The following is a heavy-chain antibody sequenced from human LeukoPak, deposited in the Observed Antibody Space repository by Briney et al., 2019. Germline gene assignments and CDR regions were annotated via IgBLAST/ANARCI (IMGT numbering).Heavy chain of an antibody. Sequence: QPGGSLRLSCAASGFTFSSYSMNWDRQAQGQGLEWVSYISSSSSTIYYEDSVKGRFTISRDNAKNSLYLQMNSLRDEDTAVYYCAGDGMVRRVIIWDAFDIWGQGTMVTVSS. J-gene: IGHJ3*02. CDR3: AGDGMVRRVIIWDAFDI. V-gene: IGHV3-48*02. D-gene: IGHD3-10*01. CDR2: ISSSSSTI. CDR1: GFTFSSYS.